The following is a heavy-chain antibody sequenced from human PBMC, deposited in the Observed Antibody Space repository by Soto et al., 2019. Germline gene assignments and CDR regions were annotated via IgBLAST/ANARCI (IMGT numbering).Heavy chain of an antibody. CDR1: GGSISSYY. D-gene: IGHD6-13*01. CDR3: ARATDSSSWYLY. Sequence: SETLSLTCTVSGGSISSYYWSWIRQPPGKGLEWIGYIYYSGSTNYNPSLKSRVTISVDTSKNQFSLKLSSVTAADTAVYYCARATDSSSWYLYWGQGTLVTVSS. CDR2: IYYSGST. V-gene: IGHV4-59*08. J-gene: IGHJ4*02.